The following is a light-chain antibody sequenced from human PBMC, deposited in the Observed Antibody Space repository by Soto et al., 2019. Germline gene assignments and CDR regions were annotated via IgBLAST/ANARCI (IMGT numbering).Light chain of an antibody. CDR2: TVS. J-gene: IGKJ4*01. CDR1: QGISSW. V-gene: IGKV1-12*01. CDR3: KKANSSPLT. Sequence: DIQMTQSPSSVSASVGDRVTITCRASQGISSWLAWYQQKPGKAPKLLIYTVSSLQSGVPSRFSGGGSGTDFTPPISSLQPEDFATYFCKKANSSPLTLGGGTKVEIK.